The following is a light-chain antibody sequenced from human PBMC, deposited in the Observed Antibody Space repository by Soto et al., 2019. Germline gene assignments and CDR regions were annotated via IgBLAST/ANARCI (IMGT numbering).Light chain of an antibody. CDR2: GAS. CDR1: QSVSSSY. CDR3: QQYGSTIT. V-gene: IGKV3-20*01. Sequence: EIVWTQSPGTLSLSPGERATLSCRASQSVSSSYLAWYQQKPGQAPRLLIYGASSRATGIPDRFSGSGSGTDFTLTISRLDPEDFAVYYCQQYGSTITFGQGTRLEI. J-gene: IGKJ5*01.